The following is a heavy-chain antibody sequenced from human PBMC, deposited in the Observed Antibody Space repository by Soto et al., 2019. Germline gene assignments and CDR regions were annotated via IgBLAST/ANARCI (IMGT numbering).Heavy chain of an antibody. CDR3: AKAAGCNGQSCYWYFDL. D-gene: IGHD2-8*01. Sequence: QLQLVESGGGVVQPGRSLRLSCAASGLDFSTYDMHWVRQAPGKELEWVAFISSDGSSKYYTSFLEGRLTVSRDNSKNTLFLQLANLRPEDTSTYDCAKAAGCNGQSCYWYFDLWGRGTLVTVSS. V-gene: IGHV3-30*10. CDR2: ISSDGSSK. CDR1: GLDFSTYD. J-gene: IGHJ2*01.